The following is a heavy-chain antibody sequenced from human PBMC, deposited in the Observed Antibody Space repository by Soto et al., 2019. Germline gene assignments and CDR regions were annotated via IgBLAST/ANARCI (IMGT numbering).Heavy chain of an antibody. Sequence: ASVKVSCKASGYTFTSYYMHWVRQAPGQGLEWTGIINPSGGSTSYAQKFQGRVTMTRDTSTSTVYMELSSLRSEDTAVYYCAGQPQSYYYYYGMDVWGQGTTVTVSS. CDR3: AGQPQSYYYYYGMDV. J-gene: IGHJ6*02. CDR1: GYTFTSYY. CDR2: INPSGGST. V-gene: IGHV1-46*01.